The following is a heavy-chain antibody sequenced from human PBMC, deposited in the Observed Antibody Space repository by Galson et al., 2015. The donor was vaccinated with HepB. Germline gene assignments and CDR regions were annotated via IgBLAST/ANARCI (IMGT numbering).Heavy chain of an antibody. Sequence: CAISGDSVSSNSAAWNWIRQSPSRGLERLGKTYYKSKWYNDYAVSVESRITINPDTSKNQFSLHLNSVTPEDTAVYYCARGGEEERFGDLYYFDYWGQGTLVTVSS. CDR3: ARGGEEERFGDLYYFDY. V-gene: IGHV6-1*01. CDR1: GDSVSSNSAA. CDR2: TYYKSKWYN. J-gene: IGHJ4*02. D-gene: IGHD3-10*01.